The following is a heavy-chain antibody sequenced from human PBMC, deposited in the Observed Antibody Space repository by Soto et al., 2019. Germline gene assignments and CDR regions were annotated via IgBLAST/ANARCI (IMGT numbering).Heavy chain of an antibody. CDR2: IYPGDSDT. D-gene: IGHD2-2*02. J-gene: IGHJ4*02. CDR1: GYSFTSYW. CDR3: ARHGGGPDIVVVPAAIFLDY. V-gene: IGHV5-51*01. Sequence: GESLKISCKGSGYSFTSYWIGWVRQMPGKGLEWMGIIYPGDSDTRYSPSFQGQVTISADKSISTAYLQWSSLKASDTAMYYFARHGGGPDIVVVPAAIFLDYWGQGTLVTVSS.